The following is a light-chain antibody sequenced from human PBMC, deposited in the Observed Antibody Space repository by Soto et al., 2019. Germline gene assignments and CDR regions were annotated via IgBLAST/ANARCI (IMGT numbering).Light chain of an antibody. CDR1: QNVRSN. J-gene: IGKJ4*01. Sequence: VMTQSPVTLSVSPGERATLSCRASQNVRSNLAWYQKKPGQAPWLLIYGASSRATGIPNRFSGSGSGTDFNLTISRLETEDFAVYECQQLSSYTLTFGGGTKVDIK. V-gene: IGKV3-20*01. CDR3: QQLSSYTLT. CDR2: GAS.